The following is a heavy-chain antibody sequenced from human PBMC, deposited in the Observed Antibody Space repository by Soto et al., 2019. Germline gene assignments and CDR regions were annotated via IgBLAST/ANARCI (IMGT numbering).Heavy chain of an antibody. J-gene: IGHJ6*02. CDR1: GGTFSSYA. CDR2: IVPLFRTT. D-gene: IGHD6-13*01. V-gene: IGHV1-69*06. CDR3: ARGGYSSTWSNLLDRSGLDV. Sequence: QVQLVQSGAEAKKPGSSVKVSCKTSGGTFSSYAINWVRQAPGQGLEWMGGIVPLFRTTNYAQKFQGRVTITADTSTYTVYMELSELRSGDTAVYYCARGGYSSTWSNLLDRSGLDVWGHWTTVTVSS.